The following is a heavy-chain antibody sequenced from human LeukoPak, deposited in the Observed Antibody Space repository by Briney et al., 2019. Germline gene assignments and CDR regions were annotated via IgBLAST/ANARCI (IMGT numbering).Heavy chain of an antibody. CDR1: GFTFSSYW. CDR2: IKQDGSEK. CDR3: ARAPYSSGWYPLNWFEP. J-gene: IGHJ5*02. V-gene: IGHV3-7*01. D-gene: IGHD6-19*01. Sequence: TGWSLRLSCAASGFTFSSYWMSWVRQAPGKGLEWVANIKQDGSEKYYVDSVKGRFTISRDKAKNSLYLQMNSLRAEDTAVYYCARAPYSSGWYPLNWFEPWGQGTLVTVSS.